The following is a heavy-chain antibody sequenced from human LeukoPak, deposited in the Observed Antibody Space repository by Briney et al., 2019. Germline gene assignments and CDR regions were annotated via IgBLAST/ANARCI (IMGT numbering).Heavy chain of an antibody. D-gene: IGHD2/OR15-2a*01. CDR2: IKSDGSKM. Sequence: PGGSLRLSCMASGFAFTSYGMHWVRQAPGKGLEWVGFIKSDGSKMFYVEAVKGRFTLSRDNSKNTVFLQMNSLRGNDTATYYCAKDFLAAIDSWGQGTLVTVSS. V-gene: IGHV3-30*02. CDR1: GFAFTSYG. CDR3: AKDFLAAIDS. J-gene: IGHJ4*02.